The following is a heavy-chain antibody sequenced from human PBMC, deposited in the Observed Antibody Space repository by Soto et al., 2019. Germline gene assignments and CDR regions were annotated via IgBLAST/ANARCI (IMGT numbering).Heavy chain of an antibody. J-gene: IGHJ5*02. V-gene: IGHV3-23*01. CDR2: ISGSGGST. CDR1: GFTFSSYA. D-gene: IGHD3-22*01. CDR3: EKGKNYYDSRVPQADT. Sequence: GSLRLSCAASGFTFSSYAMSWVRQAPGKGLEWVSAISGSGGSTYYADSVKGRFTISRDNSKNTLYLQMNSLRAEDTAVYYCEKGKNYYDSRVPQADTWGQGTLVTVSS.